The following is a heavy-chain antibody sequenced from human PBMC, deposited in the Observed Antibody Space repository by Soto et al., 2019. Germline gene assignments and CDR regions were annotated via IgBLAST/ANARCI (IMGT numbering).Heavy chain of an antibody. J-gene: IGHJ6*02. CDR2: IYYSGST. CDR1: GGSISSGGYY. V-gene: IGHV4-31*03. Sequence: SETLSLTCTVSGGSISSGGYYWSWICQHPGKGLEWIGYIYYSGSTYYNPSLKSRVTISVDTSKNQFSLKLSSVTAADTAVYYCARDLGGFPLDVWGQGTTVTVSS. D-gene: IGHD3-16*01. CDR3: ARDLGGFPLDV.